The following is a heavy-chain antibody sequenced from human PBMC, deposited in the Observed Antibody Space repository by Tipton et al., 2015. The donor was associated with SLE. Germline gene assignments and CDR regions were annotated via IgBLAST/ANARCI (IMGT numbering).Heavy chain of an antibody. CDR2: IYYSGST. V-gene: IGHV4-59*01. CDR3: AREGYGAY. CDR1: GGPISSYY. J-gene: IGHJ3*01. D-gene: IGHD4-17*01. Sequence: TLSLTCTVSGGPISSYYWSWIRQPPGKGLEWIGYIYYSGSTNYNPSLKSRVTISVDTSKNQSSLKLSSVAAADTAVYYCAREGYGAYWGQGTMVTVSS.